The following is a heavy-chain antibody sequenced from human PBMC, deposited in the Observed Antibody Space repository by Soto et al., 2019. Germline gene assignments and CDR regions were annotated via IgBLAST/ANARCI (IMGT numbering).Heavy chain of an antibody. CDR2: IIPIFGTA. CDR3: ARGGYYDILTCSLPPFDY. Sequence: QVQLVQSGAEVKKPGSSVKVSCKASGGTFSSYALSWVRQAPGQGLEWMGGIIPIFGTANYAQKFQGRVTITADESTSTAYMELSSLRSEDTAVYYCARGGYYDILTCSLPPFDYWGQGTLVTVSS. V-gene: IGHV1-69*12. CDR1: GGTFSSYA. D-gene: IGHD3-9*01. J-gene: IGHJ4*02.